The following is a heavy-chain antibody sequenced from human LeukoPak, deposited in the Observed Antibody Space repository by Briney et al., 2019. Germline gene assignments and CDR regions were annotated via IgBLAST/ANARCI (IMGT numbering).Heavy chain of an antibody. CDR3: ARYYRSSLRGFDY. Sequence: SGPALVKPTHTLTLTCTFFGFSLSTSGLCVSWIRQPPGKALEGLAPINRDDKKYYTTSLTTRTTISKDSSKNQVVLTMTNRAPVNTPTYYCARYYRSSLRGFDYWGQGPLVTVSS. D-gene: IGHD6-13*01. CDR1: GFSLSTSGLC. V-gene: IGHV2-70*01. CDR2: INRDDKK. J-gene: IGHJ4*02.